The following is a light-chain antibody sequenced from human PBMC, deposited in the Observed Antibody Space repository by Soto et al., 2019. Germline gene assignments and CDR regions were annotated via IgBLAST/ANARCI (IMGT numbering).Light chain of an antibody. J-gene: IGKJ4*01. CDR3: QQSYSTPLT. CDR2: AAS. Sequence: DIQMTQSPSSLSASVGDRVTITCRASQSIRNYLDWYHQKPGKAPKLLIYAASNLESGVPSRFSGGESGTDFTLTISSLQPEDFGTYYCQQSYSTPLTFGGGTKVDIK. V-gene: IGKV1-39*01. CDR1: QSIRNY.